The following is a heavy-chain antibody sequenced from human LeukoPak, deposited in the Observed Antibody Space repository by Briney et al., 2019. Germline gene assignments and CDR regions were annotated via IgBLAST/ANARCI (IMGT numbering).Heavy chain of an antibody. CDR3: ATPGGHLAVAGYYYFDY. V-gene: IGHV7-4-1*02. J-gene: IGHJ4*02. CDR2: INTNTGNP. D-gene: IGHD6-19*01. CDR1: GYTFTSFA. Sequence: GASVKVSCKASGYTFTSFAMNWVRQAPGQGLEWMGWINTNTGNPTYAQGFTGRFVFSLDTSVGTAYLQISSLKAEDTAVYYCATPGGHLAVAGYYYFDYWGQGTLVTVSS.